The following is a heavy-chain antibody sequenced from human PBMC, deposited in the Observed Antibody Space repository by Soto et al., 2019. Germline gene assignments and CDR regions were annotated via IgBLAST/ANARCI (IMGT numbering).Heavy chain of an antibody. CDR3: AKLEWLEFGGDY. CDR1: GFAFSDYP. J-gene: IGHJ4*02. CDR2: ISARGEKP. Sequence: EVHLLESGGGVVQPGKSLKISCATSGFAFSDYPMTWVRQPPGQGLEWVSGISARGEKPYYADSVKGRFTICRDNSKNTLSLQMNSLRVEDTGIYYCAKLEWLEFGGDYWGQGTLVTVSS. V-gene: IGHV3-23*01. D-gene: IGHD6-19*01.